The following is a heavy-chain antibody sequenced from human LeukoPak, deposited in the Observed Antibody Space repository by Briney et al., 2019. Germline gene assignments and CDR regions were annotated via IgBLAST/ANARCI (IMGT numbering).Heavy chain of an antibody. Sequence: GGSLRLSCAASGFTFSSYGMHWVRQAPGKGLEWVAVIWYDGSNKYYADSVKGRFTISRDNSKNTLYLQMNSLRTEDTAVYYCASLSSGTVVTPEDADYWGQGTLVTVSS. CDR2: IWYDGSNK. CDR1: GFTFSSYG. J-gene: IGHJ4*02. D-gene: IGHD4-23*01. CDR3: ASLSSGTVVTPEDADY. V-gene: IGHV3-33*01.